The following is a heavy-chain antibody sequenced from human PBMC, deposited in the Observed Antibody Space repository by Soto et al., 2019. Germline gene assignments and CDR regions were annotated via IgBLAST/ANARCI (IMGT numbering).Heavy chain of an antibody. Sequence: EVQLVESGGGLVKPGVSLRLSCAASGFTFTNAWMNWVRQAPGKGLEWVGRIKSKTDGGTADYAAPVTGRFTISRDDSRTTLYLQMTSLKAEDTAVYYCTTGGVTAAAKGYYYYAMDVWGQGTTVTVSS. J-gene: IGHJ6*02. CDR3: TTGGVTAAAKGYYYYAMDV. CDR2: IKSKTDGGTA. V-gene: IGHV3-15*07. CDR1: GFTFTNAW. D-gene: IGHD2-2*01.